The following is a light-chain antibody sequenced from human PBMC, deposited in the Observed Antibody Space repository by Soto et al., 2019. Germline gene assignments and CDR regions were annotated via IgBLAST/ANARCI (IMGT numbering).Light chain of an antibody. CDR1: SSDVGGYNY. Sequence: QSVLTQPASVSGSPGQSITISCTGTSSDVGGYNYVSWYQQHPGKAPKLMIYDVSNRPSGVSNRFSGSKSGNTASLTISGLQAEDEADYYCSSYTSSSTLWVFGTGTKVNVL. CDR3: SSYTSSSTLWV. V-gene: IGLV2-14*01. CDR2: DVS. J-gene: IGLJ1*01.